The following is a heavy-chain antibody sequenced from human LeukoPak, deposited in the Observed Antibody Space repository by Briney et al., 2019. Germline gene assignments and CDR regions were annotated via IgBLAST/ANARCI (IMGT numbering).Heavy chain of an antibody. V-gene: IGHV4-39*01. CDR1: GGSLSSSSHY. D-gene: IGHD1-1*01. Sequence: SETLSLTCTVSGGSLSSSSHYWGWIRQPPGKGLEWVGTIYYSGTTYYNPSLASRVSTSLDTSKNQLSLKLGSVTAADTAVYYCARRSTHATTGSDYWGQGTLVTVSS. CDR2: IYYSGTT. CDR3: ARRSTHATTGSDY. J-gene: IGHJ4*02.